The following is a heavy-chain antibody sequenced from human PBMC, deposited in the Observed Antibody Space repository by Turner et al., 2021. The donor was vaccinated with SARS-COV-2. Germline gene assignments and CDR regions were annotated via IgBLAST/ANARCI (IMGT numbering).Heavy chain of an antibody. D-gene: IGHD2-8*01. V-gene: IGHV3-33*01. CDR1: GFTCSSYG. J-gene: IGHJ6*03. Sequence: QVQLVESGGGVVQPGRSLRLSCAASGFTCSSYGMHWVRQTPGKGLEWVAVRWNDGSNKYYADSVKGRFTISRDNSKNTLYLQMNSLRAEDTAVYYCARDPNAGYYYMDVWGKGTTVTVSS. CDR3: ARDPNAGYYYMDV. CDR2: RWNDGSNK.